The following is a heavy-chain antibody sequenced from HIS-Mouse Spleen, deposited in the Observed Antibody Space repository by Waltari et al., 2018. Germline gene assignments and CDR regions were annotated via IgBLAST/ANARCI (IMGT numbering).Heavy chain of an antibody. Sequence: EVQLVESGGGLVQPGRSLRLSCAASGFTFDDYAMHWVRQAPGKGLGWVSGISWNSGSIGYADSVKGRFTISRDNAKNSLYLQMNSLRAEDTALYYCAKDRSSSSVDAFDIWGQGTMVTVSS. V-gene: IGHV3-9*01. CDR2: ISWNSGSI. CDR3: AKDRSSSSVDAFDI. D-gene: IGHD6-6*01. CDR1: GFTFDDYA. J-gene: IGHJ3*02.